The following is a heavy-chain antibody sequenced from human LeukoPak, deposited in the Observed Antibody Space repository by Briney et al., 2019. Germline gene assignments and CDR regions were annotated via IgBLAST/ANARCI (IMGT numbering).Heavy chain of an antibody. V-gene: IGHV4-39*07. Sequence: TSETLSLTCTVSGGSISSGGYYWSWIRQPPGKGLGWIGEINHSGSTNYNPSLKSRVTISVDTSKNQFSLKLSSVTAADTAVYYCARVRGGFGGDYWGQGTLVTVSS. J-gene: IGHJ4*02. CDR1: GGSISSGGYY. CDR2: INHSGST. D-gene: IGHD3-16*01. CDR3: ARVRGGFGGDY.